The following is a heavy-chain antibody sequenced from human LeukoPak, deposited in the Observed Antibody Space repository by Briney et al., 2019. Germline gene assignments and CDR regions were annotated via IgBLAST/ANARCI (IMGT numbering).Heavy chain of an antibody. D-gene: IGHD5-18*01. V-gene: IGHV3-7*01. CDR1: GFTFSSYW. J-gene: IGHJ6*02. CDR3: ARDLDTAMVYYYGMDV. Sequence: GGSLRLSRAASGFTFSSYWMSWVRQAPGKGLEWVANIKQDGSEKYYVDSVKGRFTISRDNAKNSLYLQMNSLRAEDTAVYYCARDLDTAMVYYYGMDVWGQGTTVTVSS. CDR2: IKQDGSEK.